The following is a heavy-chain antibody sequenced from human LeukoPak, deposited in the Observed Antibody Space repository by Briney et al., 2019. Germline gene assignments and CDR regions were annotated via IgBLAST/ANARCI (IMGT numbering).Heavy chain of an antibody. D-gene: IGHD3-16*02. J-gene: IGHJ4*02. CDR3: VSLGELSAFDY. Sequence: GGSLRLSCAASGFTFSSYWMHWVRQAQGKGLVWVSRINSDGSSTSYADSVKGRFTISRDNAKNTLYLQMNSLRAEDTAVYYCVSLGELSAFDYWGQGTLVTVSS. CDR2: INSDGSST. V-gene: IGHV3-74*01. CDR1: GFTFSSYW.